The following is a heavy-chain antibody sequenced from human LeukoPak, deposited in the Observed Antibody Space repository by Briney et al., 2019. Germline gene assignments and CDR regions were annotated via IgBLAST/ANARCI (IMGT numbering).Heavy chain of an antibody. D-gene: IGHD2-15*01. CDR1: GCILLSYG. Sequence: GAVKDSCQETGCILLSYGINGLGPATAQRLEWMGWMYPSSGNTGYAQKFQGRVSMTRNTSIRTAYVELSGLTYNDTAVYYCARGRSSYDCSGRYLGQGTLVTVSS. V-gene: IGHV1-8*02. J-gene: IGHJ4*02. CDR2: MYPSSGNT. CDR3: ARGRSSYDCSGRY.